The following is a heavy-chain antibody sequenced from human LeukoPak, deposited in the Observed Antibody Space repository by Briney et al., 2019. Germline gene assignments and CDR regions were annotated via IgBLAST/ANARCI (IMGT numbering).Heavy chain of an antibody. Sequence: SETLSLTCAVYGGSFSGYYWSWVRQPPGEGLEWIGEINHSGITNNNPSLKSRVTISVDTSKNQFSLKLSSVTAADTAVYYCARPNFLYTYAYGYWGQGTLVTVSS. CDR1: GGSFSGYY. CDR2: INHSGIT. D-gene: IGHD3-16*01. V-gene: IGHV4-34*01. J-gene: IGHJ1*01. CDR3: ARPNFLYTYAYGY.